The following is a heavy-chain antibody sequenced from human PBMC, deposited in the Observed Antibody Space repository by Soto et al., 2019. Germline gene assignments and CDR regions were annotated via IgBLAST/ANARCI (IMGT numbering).Heavy chain of an antibody. V-gene: IGHV4-39*01. J-gene: IGHJ6*02. CDR2: IYYSGST. CDR1: GGSISSSSYY. Sequence: PSETLSLTCTVSGGSISSSSYYWGWIRQPPGKGLEWIGSIYYSGSTYYNPSLKSRVTISVDTSKNQFSLKLSSVTAADTAVYYCARSLRGENSSSYYYYYYGMDVWGQGTTVT. D-gene: IGHD6-6*01. CDR3: ARSLRGENSSSYYYYYYGMDV.